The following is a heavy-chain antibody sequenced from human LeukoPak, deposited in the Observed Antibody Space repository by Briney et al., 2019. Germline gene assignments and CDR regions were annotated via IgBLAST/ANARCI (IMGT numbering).Heavy chain of an antibody. J-gene: IGHJ4*02. CDR1: GFTFSSYA. CDR3: AKGSYYYDSSGYYLIFLFPFDY. Sequence: GGSLRLSCAASGFTFSSYAMSWVRQAPGKGLEWVSAISGSGGSTYYADSVKGRFTVSRDNSKNTLYLQMNSLRAEDTAVYYCAKGSYYYDSSGYYLIFLFPFDYWGQGTLVTVSS. CDR2: ISGSGGST. D-gene: IGHD3-22*01. V-gene: IGHV3-23*01.